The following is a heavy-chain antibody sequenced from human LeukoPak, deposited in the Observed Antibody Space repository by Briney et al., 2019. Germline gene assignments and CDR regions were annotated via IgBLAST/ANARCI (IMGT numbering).Heavy chain of an antibody. Sequence: SETLSLTCTVSGGSISSYYWSWIRQPPGKGLEGIGYIYYSGSTNYNPSLKSRVTISVDTSKNQFSLKLSSVTAADTAVYYCASEVAVTTSGDAFDIWGQGTMDTVSS. CDR1: GGSISSYY. D-gene: IGHD4-17*01. J-gene: IGHJ3*02. CDR2: IYYSGST. V-gene: IGHV4-59*01. CDR3: ASEVAVTTSGDAFDI.